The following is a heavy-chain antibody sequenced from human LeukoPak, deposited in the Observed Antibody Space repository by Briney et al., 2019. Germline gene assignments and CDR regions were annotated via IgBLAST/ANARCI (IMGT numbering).Heavy chain of an antibody. V-gene: IGHV1-69*13. Sequence: ASVKVSCKASGGTFSSYAISWVRQAPGQGLEWMGGIIPIFGTANYAQKFQGRVTITADESTSTAYMELSSLRSEDTAVYYCARGENYGDEENWFDPWGQGTLVTVSS. CDR3: ARGENYGDEENWFDP. J-gene: IGHJ5*02. CDR1: GGTFSSYA. D-gene: IGHD4-17*01. CDR2: IIPIFGTA.